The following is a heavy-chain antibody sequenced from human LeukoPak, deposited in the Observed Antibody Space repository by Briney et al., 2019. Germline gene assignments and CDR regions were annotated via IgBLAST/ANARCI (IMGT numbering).Heavy chain of an antibody. V-gene: IGHV4-31*03. J-gene: IGHJ3*02. CDR2: IHYRGTT. D-gene: IGHD1-1*01. Sequence: PSQTLSLTCTVSGDSLTTDDSFWSWIRQFPGKGLEWIGYIHYRGTTNHNPSLKSRLSMSIDMSKDQFSLNLTSVTAADTAIYYCARDGYINDAFDIWGQGIVVTVSS. CDR3: ARDGYINDAFDI. CDR1: GDSLTTDDSF.